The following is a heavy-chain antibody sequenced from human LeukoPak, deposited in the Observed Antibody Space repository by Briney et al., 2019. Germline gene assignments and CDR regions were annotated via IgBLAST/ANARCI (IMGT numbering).Heavy chain of an antibody. D-gene: IGHD3-10*01. CDR1: GGTFSSYA. Sequence: ASVKVSCKASGGTFSSYAISWVRQAPGQGLEWMGGIIPIFGTANYAQKFQGRVTITADKSTSTAYMELSSLRSEDTAVYYCARGFVPRLYGSGIEYYYYYYMDVWGKGTTVTVSS. CDR2: IIPIFGTA. J-gene: IGHJ6*03. CDR3: ARGFVPRLYGSGIEYYYYYYMDV. V-gene: IGHV1-69*06.